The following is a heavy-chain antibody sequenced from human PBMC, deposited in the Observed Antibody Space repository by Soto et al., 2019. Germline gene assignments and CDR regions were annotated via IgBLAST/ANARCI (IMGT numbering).Heavy chain of an antibody. CDR1: GYSFTSDW. D-gene: IGHD2-21*01. J-gene: IGHJ5*02. V-gene: IGHV5-51*01. CDR3: VRLIVVGAPAGWFDP. CDR2: IYPGDSDT. Sequence: GEPLKISCKGSGYSFTSDWIGWVRQMPGKGLEWMGFIYPGDSDTRYSPSFQGQVTISVDKSISTAYLHWSSLKASDTAMYYCVRLIVVGAPAGWFDPWGQGTPVTVSS.